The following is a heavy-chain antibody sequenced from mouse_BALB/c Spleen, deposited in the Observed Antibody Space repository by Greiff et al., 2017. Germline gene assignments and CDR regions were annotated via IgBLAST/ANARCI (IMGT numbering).Heavy chain of an antibody. CDR2: ISSGGGST. Sequence: EVMLVESGGGLVKPGGSLKLSCAASGFAFSSYDMSWVRQTPEKRLEWVAYISSGGGSTYYPDTVKGRFTISRDNAKNTLYLQMSSLKSEDTAMYYCARHAYYYGSSYAMDYWGQGTSVTVSS. J-gene: IGHJ4*01. D-gene: IGHD1-1*01. CDR1: GFAFSSYD. CDR3: ARHAYYYGSSYAMDY. V-gene: IGHV5-12-1*01.